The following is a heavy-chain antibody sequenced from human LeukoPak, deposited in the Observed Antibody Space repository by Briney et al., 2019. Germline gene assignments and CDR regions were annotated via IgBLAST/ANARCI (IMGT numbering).Heavy chain of an antibody. CDR3: ARDLYYGSGGYYFDN. CDR1: GLTVSSKD. CDR2: LQSGGTT. J-gene: IGHJ4*02. V-gene: IGHV3-66*01. Sequence: GGSLGLSCGASGLTVSSKDMSWVRQAPGKGLEWVSVLQSGGTTYYADSVKGRFTISRDISKNTLYLQMNSLRVEDTAVYYCARDLYYGSGGYYFDNWGQGTLVTVSS. D-gene: IGHD3-10*01.